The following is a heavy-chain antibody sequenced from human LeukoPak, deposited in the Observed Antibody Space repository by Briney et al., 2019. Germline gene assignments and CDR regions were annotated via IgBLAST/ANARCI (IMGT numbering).Heavy chain of an antibody. D-gene: IGHD5-24*01. J-gene: IGHJ4*02. Sequence: SVKVSCKASGGTFSSYAISWVRQAPGQGLEWMGRIIPILGIANYAQKFQGRVTITADKSTSTAYMELSSLRSADTAVYYCAGFRDGYNYYFDYWGQGTLVTVST. CDR1: GGTFSSYA. CDR3: AGFRDGYNYYFDY. CDR2: IIPILGIA. V-gene: IGHV1-69*04.